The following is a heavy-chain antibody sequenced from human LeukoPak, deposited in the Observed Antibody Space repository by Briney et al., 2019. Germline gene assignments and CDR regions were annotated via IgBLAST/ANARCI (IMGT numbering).Heavy chain of an antibody. J-gene: IGHJ6*03. CDR1: RDTFTTHA. Sequence: SVKVSCKASRDTFTTHALSWVRQAPGQGLEWMGGIIPIFGTVNYAQKFQSRVTFTADESTSTVYMELRSLRSEDTAVYYCARERRRVSSSSYYYSMDVWGDGTTVTVSS. CDR2: IIPIFGTV. CDR3: ARERRRVSSSSYYYSMDV. V-gene: IGHV1-69*13. D-gene: IGHD6-6*01.